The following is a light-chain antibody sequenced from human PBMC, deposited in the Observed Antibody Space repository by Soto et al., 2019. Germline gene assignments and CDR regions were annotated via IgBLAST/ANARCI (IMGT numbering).Light chain of an antibody. Sequence: DIQMTQSPSTLSASVGDGVTITCRASQNINTWLAWYQQKPGKAPNLLIYEASSLESGVPPRFSGSRSGTEFTLIISSLQPDDFATYYCQQYYSKSGTFGQGTKVEIK. J-gene: IGKJ1*01. CDR2: EAS. V-gene: IGKV1-5*03. CDR3: QQYYSKSGT. CDR1: QNINTW.